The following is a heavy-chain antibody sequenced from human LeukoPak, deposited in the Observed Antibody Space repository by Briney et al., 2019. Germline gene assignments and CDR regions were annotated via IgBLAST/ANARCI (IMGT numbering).Heavy chain of an antibody. CDR2: MNPNNGNT. Sequence: AAVTVSCKASGYTFTSYDINWVRQATGQGPEWMGWMNPNNGNTGYAQKFQGRVTMTRSTSISTAYMELSSLRSEDTAVYYCARLASSSWPLYYYYGMDVWGQGTTVTVSS. CDR1: GYTFTSYD. V-gene: IGHV1-8*01. CDR3: ARLASSSWPLYYYYGMDV. J-gene: IGHJ6*02. D-gene: IGHD6-13*01.